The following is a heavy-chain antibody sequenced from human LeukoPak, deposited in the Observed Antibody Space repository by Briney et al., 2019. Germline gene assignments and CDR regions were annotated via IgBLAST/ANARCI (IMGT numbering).Heavy chain of an antibody. D-gene: IGHD3-16*01. J-gene: IGHJ4*02. CDR1: GDSFSSYH. CDR3: ARVGRGDHTWGSYYCDH. V-gene: IGHV4-59*01. Sequence: SETLSLTCTVSGDSFSSYHWSWLRQPPGKGLEWLGYISSSGSTSYNPSLKSRVTISVDTSKNQFSLKLTSVTAADTAVYYCARVGRGDHTWGSYYCDHWGQGTLVSVSS. CDR2: ISSSGST.